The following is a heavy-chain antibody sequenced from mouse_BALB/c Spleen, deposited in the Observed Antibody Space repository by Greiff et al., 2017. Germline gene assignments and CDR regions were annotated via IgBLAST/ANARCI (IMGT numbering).Heavy chain of an antibody. J-gene: IGHJ4*01. V-gene: IGHV5-6*01. CDR1: GFTFSSYG. CDR2: ISSGGSYT. CDR3: ARHLLFDYAMDY. D-gene: IGHD2-1*01. Sequence: EVQLVESGGDLVKPGGSLKLSCAASGFTFSSYGMSWVRQTPDKRLEWVATISSGGSYTYYPDSVKGRFTISRDNAKNTLYLQMSSLKSEDTAMYYCARHLLFDYAMDYWGQGTSVTVSS.